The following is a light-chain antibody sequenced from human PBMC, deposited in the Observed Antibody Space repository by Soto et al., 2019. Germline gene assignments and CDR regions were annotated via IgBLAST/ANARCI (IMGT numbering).Light chain of an antibody. J-gene: IGKJ3*01. CDR3: QQRSKWPFT. CDR1: QSIGNS. Sequence: EIVLTQSPVNMSLSPGERATLSCRASQSIGNSLAWYQQTPGQAPRFLIYDASARATGISGRFGASGSGTEFTLTISSLETEDFGIYYCQQRSKWPFTFRPGTKVEIK. V-gene: IGKV3-11*01. CDR2: DAS.